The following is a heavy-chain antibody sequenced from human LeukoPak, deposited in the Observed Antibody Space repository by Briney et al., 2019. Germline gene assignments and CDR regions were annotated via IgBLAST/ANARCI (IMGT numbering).Heavy chain of an antibody. CDR3: ARDLLDY. V-gene: IGHV3-48*02. J-gene: IGHJ4*02. CDR1: GFTFSFYN. CDR2: ISRDSITT. Sequence: GGSLSLSCVASGFTFSFYNMNWVRQAPGKGLEWVSYISRDSITTYYADSVKGRFTISRDNAKNSLYLQMNSLRDEDTAVYFCARDLLDYWGQGTLVTVSS.